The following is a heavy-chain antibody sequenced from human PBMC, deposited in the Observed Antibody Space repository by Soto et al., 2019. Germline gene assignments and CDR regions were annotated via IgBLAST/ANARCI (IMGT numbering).Heavy chain of an antibody. CDR3: ARDRYGDYLGWFDP. CDR1: CGSISSYY. V-gene: IGHV4-59*01. Sequence: SETLSLTCTVSCGSISSYYWSWIRQPPGKGLEWIGYIYYSGSTNYNPSLKSRVTISVDTSKHQFSLKLSSVTAADKAVYYCARDRYGDYLGWFDPWGQGTLVPVSP. J-gene: IGHJ5*02. D-gene: IGHD4-17*01. CDR2: IYYSGST.